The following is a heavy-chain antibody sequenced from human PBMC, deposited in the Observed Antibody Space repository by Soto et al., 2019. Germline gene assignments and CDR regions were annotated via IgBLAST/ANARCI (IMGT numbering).Heavy chain of an antibody. J-gene: IGHJ4*02. D-gene: IGHD1-7*01. CDR2: ISSNGGTI. Sequence: EVQLAESGGGMVQPGGSLRLSCVASGFTFSSYDMHWVRQAPGKGLEYVSSISSNGGTIYYGNSVKGRFTISRDNSKNTLYLQMGSLRAEDMAVYYCVRRASGNYDYWGQGTLVTVSS. CDR3: VRRASGNYDY. V-gene: IGHV3-64*01. CDR1: GFTFSSYD.